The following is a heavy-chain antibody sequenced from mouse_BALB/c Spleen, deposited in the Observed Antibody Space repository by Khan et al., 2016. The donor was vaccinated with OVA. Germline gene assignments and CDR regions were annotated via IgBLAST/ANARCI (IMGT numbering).Heavy chain of an antibody. CDR2: ISTGGHYI. CDR1: GFTFSTYG. J-gene: IGHJ3*01. V-gene: IGHV5-6*01. D-gene: IGHD1-1*01. Sequence: EVELVESGGDLVKPGGSLKLSCAASGFTFSTYGMSWVRQTPDMRLEWVATISTGGHYIYYPDSVKGRFIISRDTAKHNLYLQMSSLKSEDTAIFYCTRLAYYYNSGGFAYWGQGTLVTVS. CDR3: TRLAYYYNSGGFAY.